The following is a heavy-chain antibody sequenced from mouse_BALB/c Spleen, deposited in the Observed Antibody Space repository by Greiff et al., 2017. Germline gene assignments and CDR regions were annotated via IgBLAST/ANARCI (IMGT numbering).Heavy chain of an antibody. CDR2: INPSSGYT. Sequence: QVQLQQSGAELARPGASVTMSCKASGYTFTSYTMHWVKQRPGQGLEWIGYINPSSGYTNYNQKFKDKATLTADKSSSTAYMQLSSLTSEDSAVYYCARSTMITTDAMDYWGQGTSVTVSS. CDR1: GYTFTSYT. J-gene: IGHJ4*01. CDR3: ARSTMITTDAMDY. D-gene: IGHD2-4*01. V-gene: IGHV1-4*01.